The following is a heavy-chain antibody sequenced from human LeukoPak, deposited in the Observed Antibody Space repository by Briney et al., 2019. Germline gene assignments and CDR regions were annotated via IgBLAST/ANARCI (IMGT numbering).Heavy chain of an antibody. CDR1: GGYISSYF. J-gene: IGHJ4*02. Sequence: SETLSLTCTVSGGYISSYFWSWIRQPPGKGLEWIGYISYGGSTNYVPSLRGRVTISIYTSKNQFSLKLSSVTAADTAVYYCARHPPGYFDYWGQGTLVTVSS. CDR3: ARHPPGYFDY. V-gene: IGHV4-59*08. CDR2: ISYGGST.